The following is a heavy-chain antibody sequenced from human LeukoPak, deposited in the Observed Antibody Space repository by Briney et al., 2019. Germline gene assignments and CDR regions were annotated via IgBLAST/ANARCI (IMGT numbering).Heavy chain of an antibody. CDR2: IYRGGST. J-gene: IGHJ4*02. Sequence: GGSLRLSCAASGFTVSTNYMSWVRQAPGKGLEWVSVIYRGGSTYYADSVKGRFTISRHNSRDTMYLQMNSLRAEDTAVYYCAKDRAQQLVLDFWGQGTLVTVSS. CDR3: AKDRAQQLVLDF. CDR1: GFTVSTNY. D-gene: IGHD6-13*01. V-gene: IGHV3-53*01.